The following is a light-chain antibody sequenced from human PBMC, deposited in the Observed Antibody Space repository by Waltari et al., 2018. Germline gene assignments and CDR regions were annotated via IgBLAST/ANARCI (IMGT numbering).Light chain of an antibody. CDR2: KVS. V-gene: IGKV2-30*01. CDR3: LQAPIT. CDR1: ESLLFSDGNTY. J-gene: IGKJ3*01. Sequence: VVMTQSPLSLPVTLGQPASISCRSSESLLFSDGNTYLDWFLQRPGQSPRRLIYKVSERDSGVPDRFSGIGSGSNFTLKISRVEAEDVGVYYCLQAPITFGPGTRVDIK.